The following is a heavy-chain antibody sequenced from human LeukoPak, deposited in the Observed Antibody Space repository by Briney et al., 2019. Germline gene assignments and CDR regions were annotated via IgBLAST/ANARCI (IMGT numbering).Heavy chain of an antibody. CDR2: IYSGGST. D-gene: IGHD6-19*01. Sequence: GGSLRLYCAASGFTVSSNYMSWVRQAPGKGLEWVSVIYSGGSTYYADSVKGRFTISRDNSKNTLYLQMNSLRAEDTAVYYCARESGYSSGWYEGYFDYWGQGTLVTVSS. V-gene: IGHV3-53*01. J-gene: IGHJ4*02. CDR1: GFTVSSNY. CDR3: ARESGYSSGWYEGYFDY.